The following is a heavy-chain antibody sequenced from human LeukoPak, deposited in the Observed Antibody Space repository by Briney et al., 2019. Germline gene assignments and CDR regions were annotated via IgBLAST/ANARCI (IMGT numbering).Heavy chain of an antibody. CDR2: ISYDGNNK. D-gene: IGHD1-1*01. Sequence: GGSLRLSCAASGFTFSRSAMHWVRQAPGKGLEWVAVISYDGNNKYYADSVKGRSTISRDNSKNTLYLEMNSLRTEDTALYYCARGTTGTTGFYFDYWGQGTLVTVSS. CDR1: GFTFSRSA. J-gene: IGHJ4*02. V-gene: IGHV3-30-3*01. CDR3: ARGTTGTTGFYFDY.